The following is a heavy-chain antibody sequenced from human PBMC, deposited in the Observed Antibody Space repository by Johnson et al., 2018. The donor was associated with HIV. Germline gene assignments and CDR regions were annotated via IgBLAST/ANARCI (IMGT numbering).Heavy chain of an antibody. CDR3: ARTRQGAFDI. CDR1: GFTFSGSA. V-gene: IGHV3-73*01. Sequence: VQLVESGGGLVQPGGSLKLSCVASGFTFSGSAMHWVRQASGKGLECVGRIRSKANSYATAYAASVTGRFTISRDNSKNTLYLQMNSLRPQDTAVYYCARTRQGAFDIWGQGTMVTVSS. CDR2: IRSKANSYAT. J-gene: IGHJ3*02.